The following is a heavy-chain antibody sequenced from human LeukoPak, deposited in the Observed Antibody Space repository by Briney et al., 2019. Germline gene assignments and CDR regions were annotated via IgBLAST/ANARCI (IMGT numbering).Heavy chain of an antibody. D-gene: IGHD3-10*01. Sequence: PGGSLRLSCAASGFTFSNYWMHWVRQSPGKGLEWVSRSNRDESLTYYADSVKGRFTISRDNAKNTVYLQLNSLRAEDTAVYYCAASGPFHHWGQGTLVIVSS. CDR1: GFTFSNYW. J-gene: IGHJ1*01. V-gene: IGHV3-74*01. CDR3: AASGPFHH. CDR2: SNRDESLT.